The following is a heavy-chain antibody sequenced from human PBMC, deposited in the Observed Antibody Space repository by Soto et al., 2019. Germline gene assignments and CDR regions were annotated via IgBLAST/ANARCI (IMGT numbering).Heavy chain of an antibody. Sequence: PGGSLRLSCVGSGFNFRCYWMIWVRQAPGKGLEWVATMNEDGSEIYYVGSVKGRFAISRDNDENSLHLQMNFVSAEDAGVYFCVRDVGFDYANWGQGTLVTVSS. CDR3: VRDVGFDYAN. V-gene: IGHV3-7*01. D-gene: IGHD2-2*01. CDR1: GFNFRCYW. CDR2: MNEDGSEI. J-gene: IGHJ4*02.